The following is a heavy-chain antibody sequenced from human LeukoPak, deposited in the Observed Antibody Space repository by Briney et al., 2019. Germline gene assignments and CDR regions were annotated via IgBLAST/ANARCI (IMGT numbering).Heavy chain of an antibody. CDR2: IYHSGST. Sequence: SETLSLTCAVSGGSISSGGYSWSWIRQPPGQGLGWIGYIYHSGSTYYNPSLKSRVTISVDRSKNQFSLKLSSVTAADTAVYYCARAALVCSGGSCYLGYFDYWGQGTLVTVSS. CDR3: ARAALVCSGGSCYLGYFDY. CDR1: GGSISSGGYS. J-gene: IGHJ4*02. D-gene: IGHD2-15*01. V-gene: IGHV4-30-2*01.